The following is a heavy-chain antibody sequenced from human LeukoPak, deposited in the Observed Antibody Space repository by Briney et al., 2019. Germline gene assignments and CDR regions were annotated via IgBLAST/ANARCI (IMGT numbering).Heavy chain of an antibody. CDR2: ISWNSGRI. V-gene: IGHV3-9*01. Sequence: GGSLRLSCAASGFTFDDYAMHWVRQGPGKGLEWVPGISWNSGRIGYADSVKGRITISRDNAKNSLYLQMNSLRAEDTAFYYCTRGAGSGYYFYMDVWGKGTTVTVSS. CDR1: GFTFDDYA. J-gene: IGHJ6*03. CDR3: TRGAGSGYYFYMDV. D-gene: IGHD3-10*01.